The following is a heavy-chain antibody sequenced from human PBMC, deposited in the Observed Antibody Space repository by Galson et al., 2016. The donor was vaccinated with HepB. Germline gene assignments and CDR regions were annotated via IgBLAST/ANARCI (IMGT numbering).Heavy chain of an antibody. CDR3: ARSGRPPDYVGSWYPLGWFDP. CDR2: INAGKGDT. CDR1: GYTFSHYA. Sequence: SVKVSCKASGYTFSHYAMHWVRLAPGQRLEWMGWINAGKGDTKYSESFQGRVTITRDTSASTVYMELSSLTFEGTAVYYCARSGRPPDYVGSWYPLGWFDPWGQGTLVTVSS. D-gene: IGHD6-13*01. J-gene: IGHJ5*02. V-gene: IGHV1-3*01.